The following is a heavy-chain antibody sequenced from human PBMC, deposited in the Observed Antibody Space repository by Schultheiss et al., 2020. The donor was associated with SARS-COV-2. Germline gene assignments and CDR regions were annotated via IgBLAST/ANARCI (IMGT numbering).Heavy chain of an antibody. J-gene: IGHJ6*02. Sequence: GGSLRLSCAASGFTVSSNYMSWVRQAPGKGLEWVSVIYSGGSTYYADSVKGRFTISRDNSKNTLYLQMNSLRAEDTAVYYCARARDYDILSGRYYYYYYGMDVWGQGATVTVSS. D-gene: IGHD3-9*01. CDR1: GFTVSSNY. CDR2: IYSGGST. V-gene: IGHV3-66*02. CDR3: ARARDYDILSGRYYYYYYGMDV.